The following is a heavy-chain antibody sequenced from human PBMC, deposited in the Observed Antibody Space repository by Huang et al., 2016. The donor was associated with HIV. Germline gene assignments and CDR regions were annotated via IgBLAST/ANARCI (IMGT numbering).Heavy chain of an antibody. CDR1: GYAFTSYY. CDR3: ARDRDFYDSSGYWGFNYFDY. CDR2: INPRDGST. J-gene: IGHJ4*02. D-gene: IGHD3-22*01. V-gene: IGHV1-46*01. Sequence: QVQLVQSGAEVKKPGASVKVSCKASGYAFTSYYMHWVRQAPGQGLEWMGIINPRDGSTSYEQKFQGRGTTTRDTSTNTVCMELSSLRSEDTAVYYCARDRDFYDSSGYWGFNYFDYWGQGTLVTVSS.